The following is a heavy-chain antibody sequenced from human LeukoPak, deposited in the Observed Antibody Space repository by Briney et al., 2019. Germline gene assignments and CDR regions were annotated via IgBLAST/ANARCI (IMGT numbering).Heavy chain of an antibody. CDR2: ISSSSSYI. J-gene: IGHJ6*02. Sequence: GGSLRLSCAASGFTFSSYSMNWVRQAPGKGLEWVSSISSSSSYIYYADSVKGRFTISRDNAKNSLYLQMNGLRAEDTAVYYCARDFYDILTGYSNYYYGMDVWGQGTTVTVSS. CDR3: ARDFYDILTGYSNYYYGMDV. CDR1: GFTFSSYS. D-gene: IGHD3-9*01. V-gene: IGHV3-21*01.